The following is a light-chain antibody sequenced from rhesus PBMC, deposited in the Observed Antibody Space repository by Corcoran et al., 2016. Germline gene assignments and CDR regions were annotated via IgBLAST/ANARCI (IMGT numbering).Light chain of an antibody. V-gene: IGLV2-13*03. CDR3: SSYTSTRTYI. CDR2: EVS. J-gene: IGLJ1*01. Sequence: QAAPTQSPSVSGSPGQSVTISCTGTSSDIGGHNRVSWYQQHPGKVPKLMIYEVSKRPSGVSDRFSGSKSGNTASLTISGLQAEDGADYYCSSYTSTRTYIFGSGTRLTVL. CDR1: SSDIGGHNR.